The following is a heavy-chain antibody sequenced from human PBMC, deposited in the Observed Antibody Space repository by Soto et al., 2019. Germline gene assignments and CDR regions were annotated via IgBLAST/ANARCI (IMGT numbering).Heavy chain of an antibody. CDR2: ISWDGGST. D-gene: IGHD5-12*01. CDR3: ARGEKYSGYGGWFDP. V-gene: IGHV3-43*01. CDR1: GFTFDDYT. Sequence: GGSLRLSCAASGFTFDDYTMHWVRQAPGKGLEWVSLISWDGGSTYYADSVKGRFTISRENSKNSLYLQMNSLRTEDTALYYCARGEKYSGYGGWFDPWGQGTLVTVSS. J-gene: IGHJ5*02.